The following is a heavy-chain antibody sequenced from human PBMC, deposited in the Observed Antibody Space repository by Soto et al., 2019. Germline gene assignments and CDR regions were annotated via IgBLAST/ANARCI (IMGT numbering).Heavy chain of an antibody. CDR2: ISAYNGNT. CDR1: GYTFTSYG. CDR3: ARDRFRYYDFWSGYYRFRFDY. J-gene: IGHJ4*02. V-gene: IGHV1-18*04. D-gene: IGHD3-3*01. Sequence: GASVKVSCKASGYTFTSYGISWVRQAPGQGLEWMGWISAYNGNTNYAQKLQGRVTMTTDTSTSTAYMELRSLRSDDTAVYYCARDRFRYYDFWSGYYRFRFDYWGQGTLVTVSS.